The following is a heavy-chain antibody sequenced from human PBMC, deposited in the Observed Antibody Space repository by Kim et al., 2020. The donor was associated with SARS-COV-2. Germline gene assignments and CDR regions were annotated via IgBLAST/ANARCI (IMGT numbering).Heavy chain of an antibody. J-gene: IGHJ4*02. Sequence: LKSRVTISVDTAKNQFSLKLSSVTAADTAVYYCAASTYYYDSSGYYYFDYWGQGTLVTVSS. D-gene: IGHD3-22*01. V-gene: IGHV4-39*01. CDR3: AASTYYYDSSGYYYFDY.